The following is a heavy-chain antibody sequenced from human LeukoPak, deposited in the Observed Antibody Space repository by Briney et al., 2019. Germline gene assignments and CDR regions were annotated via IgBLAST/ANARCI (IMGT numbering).Heavy chain of an antibody. CDR3: TRGTDGLWDF. D-gene: IGHD2-8*01. J-gene: IGHJ4*02. V-gene: IGHV3-21*06. CDR1: GLTSTGYS. Sequence: GGSLRLSCVVSGLTSTGYSVTWVRQAPGKGLEWVSSISSSSDYIFYADSVKGRFTISRDNAKNSLYLQMNSLRAEDTAVYYCTRGTDGLWDFWGQGTLVTVSS. CDR2: ISSSSDYI.